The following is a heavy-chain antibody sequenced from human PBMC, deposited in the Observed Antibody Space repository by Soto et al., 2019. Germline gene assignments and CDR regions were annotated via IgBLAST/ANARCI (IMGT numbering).Heavy chain of an antibody. Sequence: GASVKVSCKVSGYTLTELSMHWVRQAPGKGLEWMGGFDPEDGETIYAQKFQGRVTMTEDTSTDTAYMELSSLRSEDTAVYYCAARLPRESAMVTYVYWGQGTLVTVSS. V-gene: IGHV1-24*01. CDR1: GYTLTELS. D-gene: IGHD5-18*01. CDR2: FDPEDGET. J-gene: IGHJ4*02. CDR3: AARLPRESAMVTYVY.